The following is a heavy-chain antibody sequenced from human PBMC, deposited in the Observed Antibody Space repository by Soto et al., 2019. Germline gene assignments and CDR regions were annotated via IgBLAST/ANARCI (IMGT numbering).Heavy chain of an antibody. J-gene: IGHJ5*02. CDR1: GDSVSSTSAA. CDR3: AREIAGELVRWEEDNWFDP. V-gene: IGHV6-1*01. Sequence: KQSQTLSLTCAISGDSVSSTSAAWNWIRQSPSRGLEWLGRTYYRSKWYNDYAVSVKSRITINPDTSKNQFSLQLNSVTPEDTAVYYCAREIAGELVRWEEDNWFDPWGQGTLVTVSS. D-gene: IGHD3-16*01. CDR2: TYYRSKWYN.